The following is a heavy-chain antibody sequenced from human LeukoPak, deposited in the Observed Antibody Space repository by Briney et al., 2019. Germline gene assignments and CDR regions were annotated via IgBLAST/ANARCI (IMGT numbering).Heavy chain of an antibody. J-gene: IGHJ3*02. CDR1: GFTFSTYW. V-gene: IGHV3-7*01. Sequence: GGSLRLSCAASGFTFSTYWMSWVRQAPGKGLEWVANIKQDGSEKYYVDSVKGRFTISRDNAKNSLYLQLNSLRAEDTAVYYCARDKDRSFDWFDRRPGGDAFDIWGQGTMVTVSS. CDR2: IKQDGSEK. D-gene: IGHD3-9*01. CDR3: ARDKDRSFDWFDRRPGGDAFDI.